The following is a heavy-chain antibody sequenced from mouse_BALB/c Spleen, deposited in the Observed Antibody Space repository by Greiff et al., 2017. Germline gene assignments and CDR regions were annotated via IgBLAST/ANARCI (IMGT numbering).Heavy chain of an antibody. J-gene: IGHJ3*01. D-gene: IGHD1-1*01. V-gene: IGHV3-2*02. CDR2: ISYSGST. CDR1: GYSITSDYA. Sequence: EVKLMESGPGLVKPSQSLSLTCTVTGYSITSDYAWNWIRQFPGNILEWMGYISYSGSTSYNPSLKSRISITRDTSKNQFFLQLNSVTTEDTATYYCARSAYYYGSWFAYWGQGTLVTVSA. CDR3: ARSAYYYGSWFAY.